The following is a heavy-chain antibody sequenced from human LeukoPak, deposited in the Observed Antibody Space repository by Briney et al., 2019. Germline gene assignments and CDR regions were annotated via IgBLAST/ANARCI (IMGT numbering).Heavy chain of an antibody. D-gene: IGHD3-22*01. CDR3: VRDLYYDNSGYYSGAFDY. J-gene: IGHJ4*02. V-gene: IGHV3-64D*09. CDR2: INSNGGRT. CDR1: GFTFKKYA. Sequence: GSLRLSCSASGFTFKKYAMHWVRQAPGKGLEYVSAINSNGGRTYYADSVKGRFTISRDNSKNTLYLQMSSLRVDDTAVYYCVRDLYYDNSGYYSGAFDYWGQGTLVTVSS.